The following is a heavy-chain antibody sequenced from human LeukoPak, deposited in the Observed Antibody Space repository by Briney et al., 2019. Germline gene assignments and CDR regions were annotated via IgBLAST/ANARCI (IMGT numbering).Heavy chain of an antibody. CDR2: ITGGGGST. Sequence: GGALRVSCAASGFTFSNFAMSWVRQAPVKGLEWVSTITGGGGSTYYADSVKGRFTISRDNSKNTLFLQMNSLRAEDTAVYYCAKEIRGVNWGQGTLVTVSS. CDR1: GFTFSNFA. V-gene: IGHV3-23*01. CDR3: AKEIRGVN. D-gene: IGHD3-10*01. J-gene: IGHJ4*02.